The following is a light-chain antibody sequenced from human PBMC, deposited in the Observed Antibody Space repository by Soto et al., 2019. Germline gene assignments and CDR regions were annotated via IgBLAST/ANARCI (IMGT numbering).Light chain of an antibody. CDR3: QYYESSLSGYV. CDR1: SSNIGAGYD. CDR2: GNS. J-gene: IGLJ1*01. V-gene: IGLV1-40*01. Sequence: QSVLTQPPSVSGAPGQRVTISCTGSSSNIGAGYDVNWYQQLPGTAPKLLIYGNSNRPSGVPDRFSGYKSDTSASLAITGLQAEDEADYYCQYYESSLSGYVFGTGTKVTVL.